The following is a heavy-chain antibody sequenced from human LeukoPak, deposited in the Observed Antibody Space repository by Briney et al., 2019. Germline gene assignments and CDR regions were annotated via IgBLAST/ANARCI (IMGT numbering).Heavy chain of an antibody. CDR3: ARDWGVNYYDSSGYYFDY. D-gene: IGHD3-22*01. CDR2: INPSGGST. CDR1: GYTFTSYY. V-gene: IGHV1-46*01. J-gene: IGHJ4*02. Sequence: ASVKVSCKASGYTFTSYYMHWVRQAPGQGLEWMGIINPSGGSTSYAQKSQGRVTMTRDTSTGTVYMELSSLRSEDTAVYYCARDWGVNYYDSSGYYFDYWGQGTLVTVSS.